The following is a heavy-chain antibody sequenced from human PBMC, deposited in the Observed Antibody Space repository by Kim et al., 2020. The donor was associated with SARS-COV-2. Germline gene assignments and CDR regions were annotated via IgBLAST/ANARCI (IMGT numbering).Heavy chain of an antibody. CDR3: ARLSGDGYNYPYYFDY. D-gene: IGHD5-12*01. V-gene: IGHV3-11*06. J-gene: IGHJ4*02. Sequence: SGKGRFTISRDNAKNSLYLQMNSLRAEDTAVYYCARLSGDGYNYPYYFDYWGQGTLVTVSS.